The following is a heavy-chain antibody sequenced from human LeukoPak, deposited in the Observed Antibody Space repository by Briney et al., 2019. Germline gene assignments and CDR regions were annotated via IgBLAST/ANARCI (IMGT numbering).Heavy chain of an antibody. CDR3: ARVVGSYVYYMDV. CDR1: GFSLTTSGMC. Sequence: SGPALVRPTQTLRLTCTFPGFSLTTSGMCVNWIRQPPGKALEWLARIDWDDDEYYSTSLKTRLTISKDTSKNQVVLTMTNVDPVDTGTYYCARVVGSYVYYMDVWGQGTTVTVSS. D-gene: IGHD5-18*01. J-gene: IGHJ6*03. CDR2: IDWDDDE. V-gene: IGHV2-70*11.